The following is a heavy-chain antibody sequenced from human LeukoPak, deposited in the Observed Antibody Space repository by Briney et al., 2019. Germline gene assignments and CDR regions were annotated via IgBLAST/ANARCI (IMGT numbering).Heavy chain of an antibody. J-gene: IGHJ5*02. V-gene: IGHV3-23*01. CDR2: ISGSGGST. Sequence: GGSLRLSCAASGFTFSSYAMSWDRQAQGKGLEWVSAISGSGGSTYYADSVKGRFTISRDNSKNTLYLQMNSLRAEDTAVYYCAKDHSGSYKRDWFDPWGQGTLVTVSS. D-gene: IGHD1-26*01. CDR3: AKDHSGSYKRDWFDP. CDR1: GFTFSSYA.